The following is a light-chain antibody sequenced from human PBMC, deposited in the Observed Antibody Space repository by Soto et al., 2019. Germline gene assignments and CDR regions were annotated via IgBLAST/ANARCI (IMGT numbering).Light chain of an antibody. Sequence: QSVLTQPPSVSGAPGPRVTISCTGSSSNIGAGYHVNWYQQLPGTAPKLLIHGNSNRPSGVPDRFSGSKSGTSASLAITGLQAEDEADYYCHSYDRSLSGYVLGTGTKVTVL. CDR2: GNS. CDR3: HSYDRSLSGYV. V-gene: IGLV1-40*01. CDR1: SSNIGAGYH. J-gene: IGLJ1*01.